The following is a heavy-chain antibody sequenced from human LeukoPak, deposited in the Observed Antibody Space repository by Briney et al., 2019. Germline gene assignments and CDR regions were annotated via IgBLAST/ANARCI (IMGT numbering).Heavy chain of an antibody. J-gene: IGHJ6*03. CDR1: GDSISSYY. Sequence: SETLSLTCTVSGDSISSYYWSWIRQPPGKGLEWIGYIFYSGSTNYNPSLKSRVSISVDTSKNQFSLKLSSVTAADTAVYYCARVFGGSGSYFHYYYYMDVWGKGTTVTISS. V-gene: IGHV4-59*01. D-gene: IGHD3-10*01. CDR3: ARVFGGSGSYFHYYYYMDV. CDR2: IFYSGST.